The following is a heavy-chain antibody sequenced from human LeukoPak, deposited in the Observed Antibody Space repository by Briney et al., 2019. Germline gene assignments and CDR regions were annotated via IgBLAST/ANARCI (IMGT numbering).Heavy chain of an antibody. CDR3: TRAPGAGDRFDS. Sequence: SEALSLTCADYGGSFSGNYWNWIRQPPGKGLEWIGEINHSGSTNYNPSLTSRVTLSVDTSKNQFSLKLSSVTAADTAVYYCTRAPGAGDRFDSWGQGTLVTVSS. CDR1: GGSFSGNY. D-gene: IGHD3-10*01. CDR2: INHSGST. J-gene: IGHJ4*02. V-gene: IGHV4-34*01.